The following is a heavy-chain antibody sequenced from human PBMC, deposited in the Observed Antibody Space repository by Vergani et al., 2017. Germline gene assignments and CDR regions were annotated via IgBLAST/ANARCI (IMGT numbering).Heavy chain of an antibody. V-gene: IGHV3-11*01. CDR1: GFTFSDYY. CDR3: ARDIFRGFYYADAFDI. Sequence: VQLVESGGGLVKPGGSLSLSCAASGFTFSDYYMSWIRQAPGKGLEWVSYISSSGSTTYYADSVKGRFTISRDNAKNSLYLQMNSLRAEYTAVYYCARDIFRGFYYADAFDIWGQGTMVTVSS. D-gene: IGHD3-10*01. CDR2: ISSSGSTT. J-gene: IGHJ3*02.